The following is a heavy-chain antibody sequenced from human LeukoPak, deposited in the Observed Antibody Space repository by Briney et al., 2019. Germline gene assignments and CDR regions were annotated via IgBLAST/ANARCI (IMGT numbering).Heavy chain of an antibody. Sequence: SETLSLTCSVSGGSISSSSYYWGWIRQPPGRGLGGIGSIYYSGNSYNNPSLNSRVTVSVDTSKNQFSLKLSSVIEAHTAVYYCARAYAGYASRFDYWGQGILVTVSS. CDR2: IYYSGNS. V-gene: IGHV4-39*07. CDR3: ARAYAGYASRFDY. D-gene: IGHD1-1*01. CDR1: GGSISSSSYY. J-gene: IGHJ4*02.